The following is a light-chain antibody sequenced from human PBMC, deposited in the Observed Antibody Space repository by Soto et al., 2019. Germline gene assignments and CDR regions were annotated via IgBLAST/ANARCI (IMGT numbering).Light chain of an antibody. CDR2: SAS. Sequence: EVVLTQSPGTLSLSPGERVTLSCRASQSVASSYLAWYQQKPGRAPRLLFYSASSRATGIPDRFSGSGSGTEFTLTISSLQSDDFAVYYCQHFNKWPHMPAFGGGTKLAIK. CDR1: QSVASSY. J-gene: IGKJ4*01. CDR3: QHFNKWPHMPA. V-gene: IGKV3D-20*02.